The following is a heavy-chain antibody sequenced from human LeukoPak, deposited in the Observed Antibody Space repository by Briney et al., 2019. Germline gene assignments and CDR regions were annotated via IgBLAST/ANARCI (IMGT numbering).Heavy chain of an antibody. CDR2: VYYSGST. V-gene: IGHV4-59*12. CDR1: GGSISSYY. J-gene: IGHJ4*02. Sequence: SETLSLTCTVSGGSISSYYWSWIRQPPGKGLEWIGYVYYSGSTSYNPSLKSRVTISLDTSKNQFSLMLSSVTAADTAVYYCARDLYGSGSYSPPGYWGQGTLVTVSS. CDR3: ARDLYGSGSYSPPGY. D-gene: IGHD3-10*01.